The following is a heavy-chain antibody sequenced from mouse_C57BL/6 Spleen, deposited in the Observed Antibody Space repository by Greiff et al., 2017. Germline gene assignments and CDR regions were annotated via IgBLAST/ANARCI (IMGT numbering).Heavy chain of an antibody. CDR1: GYSITSGYY. CDR3: ARDKLFFDY. J-gene: IGHJ2*01. V-gene: IGHV3-6*01. Sequence: DVKLQESGPGLVKPSQSLSLTCSVTGYSITSGYYWNWIRQFPGNKLEWMGYISYDGSNNYNPSLKNRISITRDTSKNQFFLKLNSVTTEDTATYYCARDKLFFDYGGKGTTLTVSS. CDR2: ISYDGSN.